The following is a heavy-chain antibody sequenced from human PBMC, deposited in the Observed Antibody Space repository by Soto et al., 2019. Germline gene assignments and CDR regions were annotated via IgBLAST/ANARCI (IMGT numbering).Heavy chain of an antibody. CDR2: ISGSGCST. J-gene: IGHJ4*02. V-gene: IGHV3-23*01. CDR3: AQELAAMVFNYFDY. Sequence: EVQLLESGGGLVQPGGSLRLSCAASGFTFSSYAMSWVRQAPGKGLEWVSAISGSGCSTYYADSVKCRFTISRDNSKNTLYLQINSLRAEDTAVYYCAQELAAMVFNYFDYWGQGTLVTVSS. CDR1: GFTFSSYA. D-gene: IGHD5-18*01.